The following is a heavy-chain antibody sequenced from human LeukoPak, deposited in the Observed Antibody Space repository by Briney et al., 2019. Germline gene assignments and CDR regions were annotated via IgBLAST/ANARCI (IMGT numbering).Heavy chain of an antibody. CDR1: GYTFTNYY. V-gene: IGHV1-46*01. J-gene: IGHJ4*02. CDR3: AKSDSSGKGPYFYY. D-gene: IGHD3-10*01. Sequence: ASMKVSCKASGYTFTNYYMHWVRQAPGQGLEWMGIIYPSGGSTNYAQKFQGRVTMTRDTSTSTLYMELSSLRSEDTAVYYCAKSDSSGKGPYFYYWGQGTLVTVSS. CDR2: IYPSGGST.